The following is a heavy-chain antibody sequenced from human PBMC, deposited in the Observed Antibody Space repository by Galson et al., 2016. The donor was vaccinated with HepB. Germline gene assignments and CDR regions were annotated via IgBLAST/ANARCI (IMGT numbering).Heavy chain of an antibody. CDR2: IDWEDEK. CDR3: ARGYSRGGSALDV. Sequence: PALVKPTQTLTLTCTFSGFVLNINSTGVSWIRQPPGKALEWLARIDWEDEKFYATSLKTRLSISKDTSKNQVVLTMTNMDPVDTATYYCARGYSRGGSALDVWGRGTTVTFSS. CDR1: GFVLNINSTG. J-gene: IGHJ6*02. V-gene: IGHV2-70*04. D-gene: IGHD3-10*01.